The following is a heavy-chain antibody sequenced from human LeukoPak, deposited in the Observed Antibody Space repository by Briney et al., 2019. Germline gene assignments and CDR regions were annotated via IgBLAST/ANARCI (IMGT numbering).Heavy chain of an antibody. Sequence: ASVKVSFKASGYTFTSYDINWVRQATGQGLEWMGWMNPNSGNTGYAQKFQGRVTMTRNTSISTAYMELSSLRSDDTAVYYCARVHFDWLLRKNWFDPWGQGTLVTVSS. D-gene: IGHD3-9*01. CDR3: ARVHFDWLLRKNWFDP. V-gene: IGHV1-8*01. CDR1: GYTFTSYD. J-gene: IGHJ5*02. CDR2: MNPNSGNT.